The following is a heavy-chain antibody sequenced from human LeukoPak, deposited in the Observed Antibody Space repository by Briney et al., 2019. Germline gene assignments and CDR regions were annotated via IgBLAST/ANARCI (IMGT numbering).Heavy chain of an antibody. CDR3: ARGGSGSYYY. CDR1: GFTFSSYA. Sequence: PGGSLRLSCAASGFTFSSYAMSWVRQAPGKGLEWVSTISGSGSSTYYADSVKGRFTISRDSSKNTLYLQMNSLRAEDTAVYYCARGGSGSYYYWGQGTLVTVSS. D-gene: IGHD1-26*01. CDR2: ISGSGSST. V-gene: IGHV3-23*01. J-gene: IGHJ4*02.